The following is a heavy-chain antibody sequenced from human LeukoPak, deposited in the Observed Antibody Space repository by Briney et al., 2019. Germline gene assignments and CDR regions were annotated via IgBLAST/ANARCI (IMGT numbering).Heavy chain of an antibody. Sequence: SETLSLTCTVSGGSISSSSYYWGWIRQPPGKGLEWIGSIYYSGSTYYNPSLKSRVTISVDTSKNQFSLKLSSVTAADTAVYYCASIYGGCFDYWGQGTLVTVSS. CDR3: ASIYGGCFDY. CDR1: GGSISSSSYY. CDR2: IYYSGST. D-gene: IGHD4/OR15-4a*01. V-gene: IGHV4-39*01. J-gene: IGHJ4*02.